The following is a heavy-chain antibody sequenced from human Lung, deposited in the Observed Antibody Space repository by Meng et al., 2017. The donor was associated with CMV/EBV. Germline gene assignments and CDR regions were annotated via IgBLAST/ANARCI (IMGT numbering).Heavy chain of an antibody. CDR3: ARNTIFGVGTFDY. CDR2: INPNSGGT. D-gene: IGHD3-3*01. CDR1: GYTFTGYY. J-gene: IGHJ4*02. V-gene: IGHV1-2*02. Sequence: KASGYTFTGYYMHWVRQAPGQGLEWMGWINPNSGGTNYAQKFQGRVTTTRDTSISTAYMELSRLRSDDTAVYYCARNTIFGVGTFDYWGQGTLVTVSS.